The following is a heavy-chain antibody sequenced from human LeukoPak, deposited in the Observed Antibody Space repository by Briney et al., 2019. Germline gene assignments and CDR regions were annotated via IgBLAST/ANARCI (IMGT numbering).Heavy chain of an antibody. CDR3: ARDRRMATTTFDY. J-gene: IGHJ4*02. D-gene: IGHD5-24*01. V-gene: IGHV1-2*06. CDR1: GYTFTXYY. CDR2: INPNSGGX. Sequence: ASVKVSCKASGYTFTXYYMHWVRQAPGQGLEWMGRINPNSGGXNXXXXXQGRXTMTRDTSISTAYMELSRLRSDDTAVYYCARDRRMATTTFDYWGQGTLVTVSS.